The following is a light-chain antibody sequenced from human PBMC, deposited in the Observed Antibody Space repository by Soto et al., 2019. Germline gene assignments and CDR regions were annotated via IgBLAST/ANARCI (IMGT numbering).Light chain of an antibody. V-gene: IGKV1-5*01. Sequence: DIQMTQSPSTLYASVGDRVTISCRASQSISSWLAWYQQKPGKAPKLLIYDASSLESGVPSRFSGSGFGTEFTLTISSLQPDDLATYYCQQYNSYSPWTFGQGTKVEIK. J-gene: IGKJ1*01. CDR1: QSISSW. CDR2: DAS. CDR3: QQYNSYSPWT.